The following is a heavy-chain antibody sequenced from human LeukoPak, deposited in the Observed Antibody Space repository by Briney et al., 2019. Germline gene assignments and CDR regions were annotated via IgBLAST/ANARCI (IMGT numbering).Heavy chain of an antibody. J-gene: IGHJ4*02. D-gene: IGHD3-9*01. CDR2: ISWNSGSI. CDR3: AKGPIFTGYLFDY. Sequence: GGSLRLSCAASGFTLDDYAMHWVRQAPGEGLEGVSGISWNSGSIGYADSVKGRFTISRDNAKNSLYLQMNSLRAEYTALYYCAKGPIFTGYLFDYWGQGTLVTVSS. V-gene: IGHV3-9*01. CDR1: GFTLDDYA.